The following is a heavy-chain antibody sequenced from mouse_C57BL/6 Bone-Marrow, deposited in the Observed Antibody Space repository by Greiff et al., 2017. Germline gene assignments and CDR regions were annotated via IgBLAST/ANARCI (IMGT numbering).Heavy chain of an antibody. CDR3: ARSAIVTP. CDR1: GYTFTDYY. J-gene: IGHJ3*01. V-gene: IGHV1-26*01. Sequence: EVQLQQSGPELVKPGASVKISCKASGYTFTDYYMNWVKQSHGKSLEWIGDINPNNGGTSYNQKFKGKATLTVDKSSSTAYMELRSPTSEDSAVYYCARSAIVTPWGQGTLVTVSA. CDR2: INPNNGGT. D-gene: IGHD2-5*01.